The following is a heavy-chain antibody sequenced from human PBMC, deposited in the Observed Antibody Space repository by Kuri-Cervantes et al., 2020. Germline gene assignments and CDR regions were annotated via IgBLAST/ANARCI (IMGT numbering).Heavy chain of an antibody. CDR2: ISWNSGSI. D-gene: IGHD6-19*01. Sequence: GGSLRLSCAASGFTFDDYAMHWVRQAPGKGLEWVSGISWNSGSIGYADSVKGRFTISRDNAKNSLYLQMNSLRAEDTAVYYCARVLGAYSSGYYWYFDLWGRGTLVTVSS. CDR1: GFTFDDYA. V-gene: IGHV3-9*01. J-gene: IGHJ2*01. CDR3: ARVLGAYSSGYYWYFDL.